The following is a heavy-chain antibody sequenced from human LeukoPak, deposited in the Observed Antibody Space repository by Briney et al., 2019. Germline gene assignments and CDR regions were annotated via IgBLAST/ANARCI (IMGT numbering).Heavy chain of an antibody. V-gene: IGHV3-7*01. CDR3: ARRTNYLAFDY. CDR2: MSPDGTEK. D-gene: IGHD4/OR15-4a*01. J-gene: IGHJ4*02. CDR1: GLSFSSSW. Sequence: GGSLRLSCAASGLSFSSSWMSWVRQTPEKGLEWVANMSPDGTEKYYVDSVKGRFTISRDNAKNSLYLQMNNLRAEDTAVYSCARRTNYLAFDYWGQGTLVTVSS.